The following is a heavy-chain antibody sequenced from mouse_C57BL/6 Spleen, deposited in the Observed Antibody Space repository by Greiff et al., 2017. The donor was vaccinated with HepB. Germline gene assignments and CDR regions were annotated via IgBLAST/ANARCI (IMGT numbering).Heavy chain of an antibody. CDR1: GFSLTSYA. D-gene: IGHD2-4*01. CDR2: IWTGGGT. J-gene: IGHJ3*01. V-gene: IGHV2-9-1*01. Sequence: VMLVESGPGLVAPSQSLSITCTVSGFSLTSYAISWVRQPPGKGLEWLGVIWTGGGTNYNSALKSRLSISKDNSKSQVFLKMNSLQTDDTARYYCASAYYDYDPWFAYWGQGTLVTVSA. CDR3: ASAYYDYDPWFAY.